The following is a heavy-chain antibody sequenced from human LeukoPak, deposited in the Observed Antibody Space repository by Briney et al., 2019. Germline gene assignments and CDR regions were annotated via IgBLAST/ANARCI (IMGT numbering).Heavy chain of an antibody. CDR2: IHKSGST. V-gene: IGHV4-4*02. CDR1: LDSPTSNW. D-gene: IGHD1-26*01. J-gene: IGHJ4*02. Sequence: SETLSLTCAVSLDSPTSNWWSWVRQPPGKGLEWIGEIHKSGSTNYNPSLKSRVTISMDRSKNQIALDLASVTAADTAVYYCAREIVGAPTPGAYWGQGTLVAVSS. CDR3: AREIVGAPTPGAY.